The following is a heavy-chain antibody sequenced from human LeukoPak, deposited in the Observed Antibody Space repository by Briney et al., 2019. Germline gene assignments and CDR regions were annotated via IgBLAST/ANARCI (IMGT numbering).Heavy chain of an antibody. CDR2: INPSGGST. V-gene: IGHV1-46*01. Sequence: ASVKVSCKASGYSFISYGMSWVRQAPGQGLEWMGIINPSGGSTSYAQKFQGRVTMTRDMSTSTDYMELSSLRSEDTAVYYCARDNSVEDTAWWFDPWGQGTLVTVSS. J-gene: IGHJ5*02. D-gene: IGHD4-23*01. CDR1: GYSFISYG. CDR3: ARDNSVEDTAWWFDP.